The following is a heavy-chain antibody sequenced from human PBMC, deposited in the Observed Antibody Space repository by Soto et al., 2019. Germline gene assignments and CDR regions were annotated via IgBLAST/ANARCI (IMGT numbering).Heavy chain of an antibody. Sequence: ASVKVSCKASGYTFTSNYMHWVRQAPGQGPEWMGIVNPSDGYTNYAQKFQGRVTMTRDTSTSTVYMELSSLRSQVTAVYYCARGKRGSSGYKFDYWGQGTLVTVSS. CDR2: VNPSDGYT. CDR3: ARGKRGSSGYKFDY. J-gene: IGHJ4*02. V-gene: IGHV1-46*01. D-gene: IGHD3-22*01. CDR1: GYTFTSNY.